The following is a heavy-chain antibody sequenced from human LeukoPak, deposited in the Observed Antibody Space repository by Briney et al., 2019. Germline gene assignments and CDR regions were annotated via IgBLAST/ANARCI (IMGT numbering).Heavy chain of an antibody. CDR1: GFTFSSFA. J-gene: IGHJ2*01. Sequence: PGRSLRLSCAASGFTFSSFAVHWVRQAPGKGLEWVAGVSYDGINKYYTDSVKGRFTISRDNSKNTLFLQMNSLRVDDTAVYYCARDGGNVYLYCELWGRGTLATVSS. D-gene: IGHD4-23*01. CDR3: ARDGGNVYLYCEL. CDR2: VSYDGINK. V-gene: IGHV3-30-3*01.